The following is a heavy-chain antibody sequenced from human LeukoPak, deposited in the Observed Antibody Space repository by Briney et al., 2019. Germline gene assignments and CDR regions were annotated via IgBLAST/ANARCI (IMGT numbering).Heavy chain of an antibody. CDR1: GYTFTSYG. CDR2: ISAYNGNT. V-gene: IGHV1-18*01. D-gene: IGHD3-22*01. J-gene: IGHJ3*02. Sequence: ASVKVSCKASGYTFTSYGISWVRQAPGQGLEWMGWISAYNGNTNYAQKLQGRVTMTTDTSTSTAYMELRRLRSDDTAVYYCARDFTIPMIVVADAFAIWGEGTMVTVSS. CDR3: ARDFTIPMIVVADAFAI.